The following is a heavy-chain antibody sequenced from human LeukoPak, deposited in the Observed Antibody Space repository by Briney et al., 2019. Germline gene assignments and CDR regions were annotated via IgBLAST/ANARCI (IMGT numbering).Heavy chain of an antibody. CDR1: GGTFSSYA. V-gene: IGHV1-69*05. D-gene: IGHD1-26*01. Sequence: ASVKVSCKASGGTFSSYAISWVRQAPGQGLEWMGRIIPIFGTANYAQEFQGRVTITTDESTSTAYMELSSLRSEDTAVYYCARAPASGSYGYYFDYWGQGTLVTVSS. J-gene: IGHJ4*02. CDR3: ARAPASGSYGYYFDY. CDR2: IIPIFGTA.